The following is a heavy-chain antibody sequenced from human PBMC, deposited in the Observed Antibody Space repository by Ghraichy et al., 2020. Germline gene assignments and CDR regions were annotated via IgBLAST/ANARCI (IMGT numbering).Heavy chain of an antibody. Sequence: SETLSLTCTVSGGSISSYYWSWIRQPPGKGLEWIGYIYYSGSTNYNPSLKSRVTISVETSKNQFSLKLGSVTAADTAVYYCARDGLIHYGMDVWGQGTTVTVSS. J-gene: IGHJ6*02. D-gene: IGHD3-22*01. V-gene: IGHV4-59*01. CDR1: GGSISSYY. CDR2: IYYSGST. CDR3: ARDGLIHYGMDV.